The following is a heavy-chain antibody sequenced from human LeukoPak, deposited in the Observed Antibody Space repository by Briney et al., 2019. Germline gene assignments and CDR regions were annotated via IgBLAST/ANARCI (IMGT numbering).Heavy chain of an antibody. CDR1: GYTFTHYF. CDR3: ARDPTTGTIRWAASDI. V-gene: IGHV1-2*02. D-gene: IGHD1-1*01. CDR2: INPISGAT. J-gene: IGHJ3*02. Sequence: GASEKVSCKASGYTFTHYFLHWVRQAPGQGLEWMGCINPISGATMSAQKFQGRVTMTRDTSITTAYMDLTSLTSDDTAMYYCARDPTTGTIRWAASDIWGQGTMVTVSS.